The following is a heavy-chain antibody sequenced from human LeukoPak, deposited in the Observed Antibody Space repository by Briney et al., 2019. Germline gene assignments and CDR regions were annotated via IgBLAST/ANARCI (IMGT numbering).Heavy chain of an antibody. V-gene: IGHV3-15*01. J-gene: IGHJ4*02. CDR3: STLTSRYLPDS. CDR1: GFTISTYW. Sequence: GGSLRLSCTASGFTISTYWMSWVRQAPGKGLEWVGRIKSKADGETTDYAAPVKGRFTFSRDDSKNMLYLRMNGLKSEDTAVYYCSTLTSRYLPDSWGQGTLVTVSS. D-gene: IGHD3-9*01. CDR2: IKSKADGETT.